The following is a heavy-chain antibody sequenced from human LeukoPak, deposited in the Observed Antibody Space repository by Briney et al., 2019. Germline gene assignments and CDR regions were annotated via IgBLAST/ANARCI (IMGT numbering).Heavy chain of an antibody. D-gene: IGHD5-12*01. CDR2: IYYSGST. CDR1: GGSISSYY. V-gene: IGHV4-59*12. Sequence: SETLSLTCTVSGGSISSYYWSWIRQPPGKGLEWIGYIYYSGSTNYNPSLKSRVTISVDTSKNQFSLKLSSVTAADTAVYYCARRWLRSSRYFDYWGQGTLVTVSS. CDR3: ARRWLRSSRYFDY. J-gene: IGHJ4*02.